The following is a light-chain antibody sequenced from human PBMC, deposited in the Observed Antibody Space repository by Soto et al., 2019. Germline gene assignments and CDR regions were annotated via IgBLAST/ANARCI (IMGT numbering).Light chain of an antibody. V-gene: IGKV3-15*01. CDR3: QQYNNWPPA. CDR1: QSISTN. CDR2: GAS. Sequence: EMVMTQSPATLSVSPGERATLSCRASQSISTNLAWYQQKPGQAPRLLIYGASTRAPGFPARFSGSGSGTEFTLTISSLQSEDFAVYYCQQYNNWPPAFGGGTKVEIK. J-gene: IGKJ4*01.